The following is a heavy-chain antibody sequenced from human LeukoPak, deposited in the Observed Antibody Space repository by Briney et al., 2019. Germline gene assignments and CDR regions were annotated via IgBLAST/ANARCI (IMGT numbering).Heavy chain of an antibody. D-gene: IGHD6-13*01. CDR3: ARAPSSSWHWDYYYYMDV. V-gene: IGHV1-2*02. J-gene: IGHJ6*03. Sequence: GASVKVSCKASGYTFTGYYMHWVRQAPGQGLEWMGWINPNSGGTNYAQKFQGRVTMTRDTSISTAYMELSRLRSDDTAVYYCARAPSSSWHWDYYYYMDVWGKGTTVTVSS. CDR2: INPNSGGT. CDR1: GYTFTGYY.